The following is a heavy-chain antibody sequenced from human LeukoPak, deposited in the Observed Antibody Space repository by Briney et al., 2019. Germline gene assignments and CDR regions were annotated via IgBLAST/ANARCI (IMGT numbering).Heavy chain of an antibody. J-gene: IGHJ4*02. CDR1: GFTFGSYG. CDR3: ARGRFKVDY. Sequence: GSLRLSCAASGFTFGSYGMNWVRQAPGKGLEWVSGINWNGGITAYADSVKGRFTISRDNAKNSLYLQMNSLRVEDTALYYCARGRFKVDYWGQGTLVTVS. D-gene: IGHD3-3*01. V-gene: IGHV3-20*04. CDR2: INWNGGIT.